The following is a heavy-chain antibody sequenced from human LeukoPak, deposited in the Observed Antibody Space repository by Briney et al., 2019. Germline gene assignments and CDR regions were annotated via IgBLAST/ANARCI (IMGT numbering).Heavy chain of an antibody. J-gene: IGHJ6*02. Sequence: ASVKVSCKASGYTFTSYDINWVRQATGQGLEWMGWMNPNSGNTGYAQKFQGRVTMTRNTSISTAYMELSSLRSEDTAVYYCARGRDGDYDGNWYYYYGMDVWGQETTVTVSS. CDR2: MNPNSGNT. CDR1: GYTFTSYD. V-gene: IGHV1-8*01. CDR3: ARGRDGDYDGNWYYYYGMDV. D-gene: IGHD4-17*01.